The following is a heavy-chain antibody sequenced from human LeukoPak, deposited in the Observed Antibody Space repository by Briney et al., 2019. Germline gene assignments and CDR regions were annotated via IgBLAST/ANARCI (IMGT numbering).Heavy chain of an antibody. CDR1: GGSISSYY. J-gene: IGHJ4*02. Sequence: SETLSLTCTVSGGSISSYYWSWIRQPPGKGLEWIGYIYYSGSTNYNPSLKSRVTMSVDTSTNQFSLNVRSMTAADTAVYYCGRQGYTASHYFFDYWSQGTLVAVS. CDR3: GRQGYTASHYFFDY. CDR2: IYYSGST. V-gene: IGHV4-59*08. D-gene: IGHD2-2*02.